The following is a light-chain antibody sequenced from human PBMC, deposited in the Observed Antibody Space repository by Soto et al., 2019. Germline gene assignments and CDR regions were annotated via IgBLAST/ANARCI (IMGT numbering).Light chain of an antibody. CDR1: QSAGNF. J-gene: IGKJ5*01. V-gene: IGKV3-11*01. CDR2: DAS. CDR3: QQRSNWPPIT. Sequence: IVMTQSPATLSVSLGETASLSCRASQSAGNFLAWYQQKPGQAPRLLIYDASNRATGIPARFSGSGSGTDFTLTISSLEPEDFAVYYCQQRSNWPPITFGQGTRLEIK.